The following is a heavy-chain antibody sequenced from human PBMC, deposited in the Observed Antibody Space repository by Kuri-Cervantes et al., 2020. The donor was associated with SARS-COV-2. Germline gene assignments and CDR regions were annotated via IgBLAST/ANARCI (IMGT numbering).Heavy chain of an antibody. CDR2: IWYDGSNK. Sequence: GESLKISCQASEFTFSSYGMHWVRQAPGKGLEWVAVIWYDGSNKYYADSVKGRFTISRDNSKNTLYLQMNSLRAEDTAVYYCARDGGYCSSTSCYTTHEYCGQGTLVTVSS. J-gene: IGHJ4*02. CDR3: ARDGGYCSSTSCYTTHEY. V-gene: IGHV3-33*08. CDR1: EFTFSSYG. D-gene: IGHD2-2*02.